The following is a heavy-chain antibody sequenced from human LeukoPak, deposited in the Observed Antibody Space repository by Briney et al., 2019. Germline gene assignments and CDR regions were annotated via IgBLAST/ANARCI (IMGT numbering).Heavy chain of an antibody. V-gene: IGHV3-30*18. CDR2: ISHDGSNE. CDR1: GFTFNSYG. Sequence: GGSLRLSCAASGFTFNSYGMHWARQAPGKGLEWVAVISHDGSNEYYADSVKGRFTISRDNSKNTLYLQMNSLRAEDTAVYYCAKDLANYYYYGMDVWGQGTTVTVSS. CDR3: AKDLANYYYYGMDV. D-gene: IGHD5-12*01. J-gene: IGHJ6*02.